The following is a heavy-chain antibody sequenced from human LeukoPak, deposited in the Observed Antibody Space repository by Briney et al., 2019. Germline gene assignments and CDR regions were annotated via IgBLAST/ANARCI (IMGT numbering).Heavy chain of an antibody. CDR2: MYTSGST. V-gene: IGHV4-61*02. D-gene: IGHD2-15*01. J-gene: IGHJ4*02. CDR1: GGSISSGSYY. CDR3: ARGGGYCSGGSCYSSFDY. Sequence: PSQTLSLTCTVSGGSISSGSYYWSWIRQPAGKGLEWIGRMYTSGSTNYNPSLESRVTISVDTSKNQFSLKLSSVTAADTAVYYCARGGGYCSGGSCYSSFDYWGQGTLVTVSS.